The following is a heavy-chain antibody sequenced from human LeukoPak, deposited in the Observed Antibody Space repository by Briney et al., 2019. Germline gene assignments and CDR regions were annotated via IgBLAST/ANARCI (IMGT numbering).Heavy chain of an antibody. CDR2: VKQDGSGK. Sequence: GGSLRLSCAASGFTFSSYWMSWVRQAPGKGLEWVANVKQDGSGKYYVDSVKGRFTISRDNAKNSLYLQMNSLRAEDTAVYYCARVDIVATTNPYYYYAMDVWGQGTTVTVS. D-gene: IGHD5-12*01. J-gene: IGHJ6*02. CDR3: ARVDIVATTNPYYYYAMDV. V-gene: IGHV3-7*01. CDR1: GFTFSSYW.